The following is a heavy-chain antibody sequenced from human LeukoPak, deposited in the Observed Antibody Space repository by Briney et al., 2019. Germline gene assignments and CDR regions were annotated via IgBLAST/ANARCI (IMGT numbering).Heavy chain of an antibody. V-gene: IGHV3-11*06. D-gene: IGHD3-16*01. Sequence: GGSLRLSCAASGFTFSDYYMSWIRQAPGKGLEWVSYISSSSSYTNYADFVKGRFTISRDNAKSSLYLQMNSLRAEDTAVYYCARWGGGVAPAGYWGQGTLVTVSS. CDR2: ISSSSSYT. J-gene: IGHJ4*02. CDR3: ARWGGGVAPAGY. CDR1: GFTFSDYY.